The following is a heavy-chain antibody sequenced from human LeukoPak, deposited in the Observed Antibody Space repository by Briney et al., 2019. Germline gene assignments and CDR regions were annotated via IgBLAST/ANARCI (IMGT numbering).Heavy chain of an antibody. CDR1: GYSFTSYD. CDR3: ARYVTYYHGSGSYDY. CDR2: MNPNSGNT. Sequence: GASVKVSCKASGYSFTSYDINWVRQATGQGLEWMGWMNPNSGNTGYAQKFQGRVTMTRNTSISTAYMELRSLRSDDTAVYYCARYVTYYHGSGSYDYWGQGTLVTVSS. V-gene: IGHV1-8*01. J-gene: IGHJ4*02. D-gene: IGHD3-10*01.